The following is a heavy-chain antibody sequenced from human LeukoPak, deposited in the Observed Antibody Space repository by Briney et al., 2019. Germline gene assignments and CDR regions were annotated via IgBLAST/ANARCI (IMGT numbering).Heavy chain of an antibody. CDR2: IIPIFGTA. J-gene: IGHJ4*02. D-gene: IGHD3-22*01. CDR1: GGTFSSYA. Sequence: SVKVSCKASGGTFSSYAISWVRQAPGQGLEWMGGIIPIFGTANYAQKFQGRVTITTDESTSTAYMELSSLRSEDTAVYYCARARYYYDSSGYGLDYWGQGTLVTVSS. CDR3: ARARYYYDSSGYGLDY. V-gene: IGHV1-69*05.